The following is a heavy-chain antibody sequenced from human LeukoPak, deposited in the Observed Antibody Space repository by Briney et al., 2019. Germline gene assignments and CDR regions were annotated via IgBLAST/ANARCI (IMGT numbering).Heavy chain of an antibody. CDR3: ARDIWSEGEYYFDY. J-gene: IGHJ4*02. Sequence: RASVKVSCKASGYTFVAYFMHWVRQAPGQRLEWMGWINAGNGNTKYSQKFQGRVTITRDTSASTAYMELSSLRSEDTAVYYCARDIWSEGEYYFDYWGQGTLVTVSS. V-gene: IGHV1-3*01. CDR2: INAGNGNT. CDR1: GYTFVAYF. D-gene: IGHD3-10*01.